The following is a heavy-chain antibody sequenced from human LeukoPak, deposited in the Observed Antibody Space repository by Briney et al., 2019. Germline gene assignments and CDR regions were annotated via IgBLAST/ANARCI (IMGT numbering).Heavy chain of an antibody. D-gene: IGHD6-13*01. Sequence: ASVKVSCKASGYTFTGYYMHWVRQAPGQGLEWMGWINPNSGGTNYAQKFQGWVTMTRDTSISTAYMELSRLRSDDTAVYYCAREGSSSWYEDWFDPWGQGTLVTVSS. CDR2: INPNSGGT. CDR3: AREGSSSWYEDWFDP. V-gene: IGHV1-2*04. CDR1: GYTFTGYY. J-gene: IGHJ5*02.